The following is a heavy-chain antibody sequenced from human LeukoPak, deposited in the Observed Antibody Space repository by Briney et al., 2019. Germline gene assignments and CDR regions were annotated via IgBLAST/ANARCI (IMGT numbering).Heavy chain of an antibody. CDR3: AKGLKLVVVTATFDY. J-gene: IGHJ4*02. D-gene: IGHD2-21*02. Sequence: PGGSLRLSCAASGFTFSSYGMSWVRQAPGKGLEWVSAISGSGGSTYYADSVKGRFTISRDNSKNTLYLQMNSLRAEDTAVYYCAKGLKLVVVTATFDYWGQGTLVTVSS. CDR1: GFTFSSYG. V-gene: IGHV3-23*01. CDR2: ISGSGGST.